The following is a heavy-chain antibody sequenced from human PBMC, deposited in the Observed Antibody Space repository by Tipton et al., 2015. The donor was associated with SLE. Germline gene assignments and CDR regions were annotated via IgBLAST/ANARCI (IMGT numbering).Heavy chain of an antibody. CDR2: INWNSGSI. D-gene: IGHD6-19*01. V-gene: IGHV3-9*03. CDR1: GFTFDDYA. Sequence: SLRLSCAASGFTFDDYAMHWVRQAPGKGLEWVSGINWNSGSIAYADSVKGRFTISRDNAKNSLYLQMNSLRTEDMALYYCAKESGLAAGAFDIWGQGTMVTVSS. CDR3: AKESGLAAGAFDI. J-gene: IGHJ3*02.